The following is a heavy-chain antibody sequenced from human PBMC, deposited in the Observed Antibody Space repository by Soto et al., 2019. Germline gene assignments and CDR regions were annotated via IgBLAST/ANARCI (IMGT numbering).Heavy chain of an antibody. CDR1: GYTLTELS. J-gene: IGHJ3*02. Sequence: XSVKVSCEVSGYTLTELSMHWVRQAPGKGLEWMGGFDPEDGETIYAQKFQGRVTMTEDTSTDTAYMELSSLRSEDTAVYYCATLVGATFAFDIWGQGTMVTVSS. D-gene: IGHD1-26*01. V-gene: IGHV1-24*01. CDR3: ATLVGATFAFDI. CDR2: FDPEDGET.